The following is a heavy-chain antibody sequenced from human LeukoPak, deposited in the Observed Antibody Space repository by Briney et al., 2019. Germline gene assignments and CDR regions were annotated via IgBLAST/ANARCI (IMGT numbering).Heavy chain of an antibody. CDR3: AKEKGRYGDVGSAFDI. D-gene: IGHD3-10*01. CDR2: ISGSGGST. J-gene: IGHJ3*02. CDR1: GFTFSSYA. Sequence: PGGSLRLSCAASGFTFSSYAMSWVRQAPGKGLEWVSAISGSGGSTYYADSVKGRFTISRDNSKNTLYLQMNSLRAEDTAVYYCAKEKGRYGDVGSAFDIWGQGTMVTVSS. V-gene: IGHV3-23*01.